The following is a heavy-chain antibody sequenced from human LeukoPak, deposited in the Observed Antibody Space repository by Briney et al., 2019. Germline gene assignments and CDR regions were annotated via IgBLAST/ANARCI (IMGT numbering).Heavy chain of an antibody. D-gene: IGHD6-19*01. J-gene: IGHJ4*02. CDR3: ARALPRIAVAGTYFDY. Sequence: GGSLRLSCAASGFTVSSNYMSWVHQAPGKGLEWVSVIYSGGRTYYADSVKGRFTISRDNSKNTLYLQMNSLRAEDTAVYYCARALPRIAVAGTYFDYWGQGTLVTVSS. V-gene: IGHV3-66*02. CDR1: GFTVSSNY. CDR2: IYSGGRT.